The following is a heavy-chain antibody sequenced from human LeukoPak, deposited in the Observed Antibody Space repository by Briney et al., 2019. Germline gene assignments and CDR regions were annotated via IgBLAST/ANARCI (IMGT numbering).Heavy chain of an antibody. V-gene: IGHV6-1*01. Sequence: SQTLSLTCAMSLDSASSNRAATNWIRQSPSRGLEWLGRTYLRSKWYNNYALSVKSRMTGNPHTVKNQISLQLSSLAPEDTAVYYCARESAGTYYCDYWGQGALVTVSS. CDR3: ARESAGTYYCDY. CDR1: LDSASSNRAA. CDR2: TYLRSKWYN. J-gene: IGHJ4*02.